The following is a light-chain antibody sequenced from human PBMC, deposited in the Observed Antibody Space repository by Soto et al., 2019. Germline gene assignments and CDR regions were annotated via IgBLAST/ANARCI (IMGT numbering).Light chain of an antibody. CDR3: SSYSFTTSLYV. J-gene: IGLJ1*01. CDR1: KNDIGVYDF. V-gene: IGLV2-8*01. Sequence: QSALTQPPSASGSPGQSVTISCTGTKNDIGVYDFVSWYQHHPGKAPRLIIYEVVQRPSGVPDRFSGSKSGNTASLTVSGLQAADEADYYCSSYSFTTSLYVFGTGTKVTVL. CDR2: EVV.